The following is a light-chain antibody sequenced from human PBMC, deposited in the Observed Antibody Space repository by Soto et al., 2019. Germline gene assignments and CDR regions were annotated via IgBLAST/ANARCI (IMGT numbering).Light chain of an antibody. CDR1: SSDVGGYNY. Sequence: QSALTQPASVSGSPGQSITISCTGTSSDVGGYNYVSWYQQHPGKAPKLMIYDVSYRPSGVSNRFSGSKSGNTASLTISGLQAEDEADYYCSSYTSSSIPYVFGTGTKLTVL. CDR2: DVS. V-gene: IGLV2-14*03. J-gene: IGLJ1*01. CDR3: SSYTSSSIPYV.